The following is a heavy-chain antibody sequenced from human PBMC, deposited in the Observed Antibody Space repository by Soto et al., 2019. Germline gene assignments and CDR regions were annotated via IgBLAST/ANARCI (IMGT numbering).Heavy chain of an antibody. CDR3: ARHRRTTVAKFYFDN. CDR2: IFDSGNA. CDR1: GGSINSYC. D-gene: IGHD4-4*01. Sequence: SETPSLTCTVSGGSINSYCWSWIRQPPGKGLEWIAYIFDSGNANYNPSLKSRVTISVDTSKNQFSLQLTSVTAADTAVYYCARHRRTTVAKFYFDNWGQGALVTVS. J-gene: IGHJ4*02. V-gene: IGHV4-59*08.